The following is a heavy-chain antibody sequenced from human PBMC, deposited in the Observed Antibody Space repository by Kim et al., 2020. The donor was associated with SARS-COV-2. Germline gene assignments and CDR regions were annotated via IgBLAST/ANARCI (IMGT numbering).Heavy chain of an antibody. J-gene: IGHJ5*02. CDR1: GFTFSSYS. D-gene: IGHD2-15*01. Sequence: GGSLRLSCAASGFTFSSYSMNWVRQAPGKGLEWVSYISSSSSTIYYADSVKGRFTISRDNAKNSLYLQMNSLRDEDTAVYYCARDSSLKYCSGGSCYSGWFDPWGQGTLVTVSS. CDR2: ISSSSSTI. V-gene: IGHV3-48*02. CDR3: ARDSSLKYCSGGSCYSGWFDP.